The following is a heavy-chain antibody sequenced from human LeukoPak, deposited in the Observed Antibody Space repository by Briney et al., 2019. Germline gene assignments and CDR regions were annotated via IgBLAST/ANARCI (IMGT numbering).Heavy chain of an antibody. Sequence: PGGSLRLSCAASGFTVDSNYLSWVRQAPGKGLEWVSTIYTGGNTYYADSVKGRFTISRDNSKNTLYLQMNSLRAEDTAVYYCAKETGVYATNYFDYWGQGTLVTVSS. CDR2: IYTGGNT. CDR1: GFTVDSNY. J-gene: IGHJ4*02. CDR3: AKETGVYATNYFDY. V-gene: IGHV3-53*01. D-gene: IGHD2-8*01.